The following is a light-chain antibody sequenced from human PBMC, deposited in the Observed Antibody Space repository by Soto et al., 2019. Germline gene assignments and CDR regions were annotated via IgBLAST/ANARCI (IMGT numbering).Light chain of an antibody. J-gene: IGLJ2*01. Sequence: QSVLTQPPSVSGAPGQRVTISCTGSSSNIGAGYDVHWYQQLPGTAPKLLIYGNSNRPSGVPDRFSGSKSGTSVSLAITGLQAEDEADYYCQSYDSSLSGVIFGGGTQLTVL. V-gene: IGLV1-40*01. CDR1: SSNIGAGYD. CDR3: QSYDSSLSGVI. CDR2: GNS.